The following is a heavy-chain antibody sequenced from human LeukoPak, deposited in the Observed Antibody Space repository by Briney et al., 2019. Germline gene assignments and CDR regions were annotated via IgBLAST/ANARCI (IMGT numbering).Heavy chain of an antibody. V-gene: IGHV3-64D*06. CDR1: GFTFSSFG. CDR3: VKASEYYDY. Sequence: GGSLRLSCSAPGFTFSSFGMHWVRQAPGKGLEYVSSIATNGGSIVYADSVRGRFTISRDNSKNALYLQMSSLRPEDTAVYFCVKASEYYDYWGQGTLVTVSS. CDR2: IATNGGSI. J-gene: IGHJ4*02. D-gene: IGHD3-10*01.